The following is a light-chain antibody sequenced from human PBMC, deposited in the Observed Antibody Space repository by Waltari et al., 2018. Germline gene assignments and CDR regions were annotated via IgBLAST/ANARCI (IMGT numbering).Light chain of an antibody. CDR1: QSIISGY. CDR3: QQYGTSPFT. CDR2: AAS. V-gene: IGKV3-20*01. J-gene: IGKJ3*01. Sequence: EIVLTQSPGTLSLSPGERVTLSFRASQSIISGYLAWYQQIPGQAPRLLIYAASSRATGIPDRFRGSGSGTDVTLTISRLEPEDFAVYYCQQYGTSPFTFGPGTKVEIK.